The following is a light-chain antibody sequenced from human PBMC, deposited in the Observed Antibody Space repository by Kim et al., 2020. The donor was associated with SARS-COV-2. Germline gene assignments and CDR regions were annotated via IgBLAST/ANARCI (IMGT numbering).Light chain of an antibody. V-gene: IGLV2-8*01. CDR2: EVT. CDR1: SSDVGGYDH. J-gene: IGLJ2*01. Sequence: QSVLTQPPSASGSPGQSVTISCTGSSSDVGGYDHVSWYQQHPGRAPKLMISEVTKRPSGVPDRVSGSKSGNTASLTISGLQADDEAVYYCSSFSGSDTMVFGGGTQLTVL. CDR3: SSFSGSDTMV.